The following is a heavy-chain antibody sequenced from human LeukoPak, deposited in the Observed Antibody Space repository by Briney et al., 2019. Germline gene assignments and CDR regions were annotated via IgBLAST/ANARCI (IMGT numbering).Heavy chain of an antibody. CDR2: INQDGGEK. Sequence: GGSLRLSCAASGFTFKNSWMSWVRQASGKGLQWVANINQDGGEKYYVDSVKGRFTISRDNAKNSLYLQMNSLRAEDTAVYYCARDQKQLVDYYYYYMDVWGKGTTVTVSS. CDR1: GFTFKNSW. V-gene: IGHV3-7*01. J-gene: IGHJ6*03. CDR3: ARDQKQLVDYYYYYMDV. D-gene: IGHD6-6*01.